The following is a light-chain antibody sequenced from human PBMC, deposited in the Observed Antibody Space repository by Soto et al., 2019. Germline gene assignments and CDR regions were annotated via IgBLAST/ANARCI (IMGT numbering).Light chain of an antibody. CDR3: QHYGSSPPYN. V-gene: IGKV3-20*01. J-gene: IGKJ2*01. CDR1: QSVSNNY. CDR2: GSS. Sequence: EVVLTQSPGTLSLSPGERATLSCRASQSVSNNYLAWYQQKPGQSPKLLIFGSSDRATGNPDRFSSSGSGTDFTLTISSLEPEDFAVYYCQHYGSSPPYNFGQGTKLEIK.